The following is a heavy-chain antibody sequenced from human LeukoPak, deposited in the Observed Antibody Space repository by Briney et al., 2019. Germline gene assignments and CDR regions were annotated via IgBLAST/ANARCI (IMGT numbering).Heavy chain of an antibody. V-gene: IGHV4-61*02. CDR1: GGSISSGSYY. J-gene: IGHJ4*02. Sequence: SETLSLTCTVSGGSISSGSYYWSWIWQPAGKGLEWIGRIYTSGSTNYNPSLKSRVTISVDTSKNQFSLKLSSVTAADTAVYYCATLASSSWYAFDYWGQGTLVTVSS. D-gene: IGHD6-13*01. CDR2: IYTSGST. CDR3: ATLASSSWYAFDY.